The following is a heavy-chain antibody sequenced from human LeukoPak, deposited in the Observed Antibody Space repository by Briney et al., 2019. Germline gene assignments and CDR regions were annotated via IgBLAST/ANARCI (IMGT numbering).Heavy chain of an antibody. D-gene: IGHD4-11*01. CDR2: ISVYNGYT. CDR3: ARSIQYDY. CDR1: GYSFISYD. V-gene: IGHV1-18*01. Sequence: ASVKVSCKASGYSFISYDISWLRQAPGQGLEWMGWISVYNGYTNYAQKLQGRVTMTTDTSTGTAYMELRSLRSDDTAVYYCARSIQYDYWGQGTLVTVSS. J-gene: IGHJ4*02.